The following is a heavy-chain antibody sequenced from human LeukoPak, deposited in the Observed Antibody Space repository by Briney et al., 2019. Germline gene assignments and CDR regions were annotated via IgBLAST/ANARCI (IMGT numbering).Heavy chain of an antibody. CDR1: GGSISSYY. Sequence: SETLSLTCTVSGGSISSYYWSWIRQPPGKGLEWIGYIYYSESTNYNPSLKSRVTISVDTSKNQFSLKLSSVTAADTAVYYCARENARIAAAGTRGTRYFDLWGRGTLVTVSS. D-gene: IGHD6-13*01. V-gene: IGHV4-59*01. CDR3: ARENARIAAAGTRGTRYFDL. CDR2: IYYSEST. J-gene: IGHJ2*01.